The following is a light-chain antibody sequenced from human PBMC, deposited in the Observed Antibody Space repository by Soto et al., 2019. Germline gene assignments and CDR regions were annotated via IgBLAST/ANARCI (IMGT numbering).Light chain of an antibody. Sequence: QAVVTQPPSTSGTPGQRVTISCSGSSSNIGSNTVNWYQQLPGTAPKLLMYSNNQRPSGVPDRFSGSKSGTSASLAISGLQSEDEADYYCAAWDDSLNGLYVFGTVTKVTVL. J-gene: IGLJ1*01. CDR1: SSNIGSNT. CDR3: AAWDDSLNGLYV. V-gene: IGLV1-44*01. CDR2: SNN.